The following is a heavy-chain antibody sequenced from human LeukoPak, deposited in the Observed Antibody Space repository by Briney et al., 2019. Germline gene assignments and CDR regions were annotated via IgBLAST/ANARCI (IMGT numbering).Heavy chain of an antibody. Sequence: GGSLRLSCAASGFTFSSYSMNWVRQAPGKGLEWVSSISSSSSYIYYADSVKGRFTISRDNAKNSLYLQMNSLRAEDTAVYYCASESAAYDYVWGSYRYGDAFDIWGQGTMVTVSS. V-gene: IGHV3-21*01. CDR2: ISSSSSYI. CDR3: ASESAAYDYVWGSYRYGDAFDI. D-gene: IGHD3-16*02. CDR1: GFTFSSYS. J-gene: IGHJ3*02.